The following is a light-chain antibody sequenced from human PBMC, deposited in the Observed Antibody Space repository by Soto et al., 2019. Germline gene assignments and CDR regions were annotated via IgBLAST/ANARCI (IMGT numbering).Light chain of an antibody. CDR2: EVN. J-gene: IGLJ1*01. Sequence: QSALTQPPSASGSPGQSFAISCTGTSSDVGGYNYVSWYQQHPGKAPQLMIYEVNKRPSGVPDLFSGSKSGNTASLTVSGLQAEDEADYYCSSSAGSSNVFGTGTKLTVL. CDR1: SSDVGGYNY. CDR3: SSSAGSSNV. V-gene: IGLV2-8*01.